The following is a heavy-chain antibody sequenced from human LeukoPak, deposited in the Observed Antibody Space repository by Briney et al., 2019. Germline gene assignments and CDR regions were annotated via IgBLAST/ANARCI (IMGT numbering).Heavy chain of an antibody. CDR2: IIPIFGTA. CDR1: GGTFSSYA. V-gene: IGHV1-69*05. J-gene: IGHJ6*03. CDR3: ARDHQIRTTDYYYYYYMDV. Sequence: SVKVSCKASGGTFSSYAISWVRQAPGQGLEWMGRIIPIFGTANYAQKFQGRVTITTDESTSTAYMELSSLRSEDTAVYYCARDHQIRTTDYYYYYYMDVWGKGTTVTVSS. D-gene: IGHD1-14*01.